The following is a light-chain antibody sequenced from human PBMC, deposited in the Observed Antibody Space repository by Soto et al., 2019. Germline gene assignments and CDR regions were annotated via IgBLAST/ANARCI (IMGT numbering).Light chain of an antibody. CDR3: QKSYSTPPWT. J-gene: IGKJ1*01. CDR1: QSISSY. V-gene: IGKV1-39*01. CDR2: AAS. Sequence: DIQMTQSPSSLSASVGDRVTITCRASQSISSYLNWYQQKPGKAPKLLIYAASSLQSGVPSRFSGSGSGTDFHLTISSLQPEDFATYYCQKSYSTPPWTFGQGTKVEIK.